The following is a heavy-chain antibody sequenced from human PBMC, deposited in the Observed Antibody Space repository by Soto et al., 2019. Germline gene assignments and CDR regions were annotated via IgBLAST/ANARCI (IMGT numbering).Heavy chain of an antibody. CDR1: GFDFNTYG. CDR3: AKDSSVTAAGSGGWFDP. D-gene: IGHD6-13*01. J-gene: IGHJ5*02. Sequence: QVQLVQSGGGVVQPGRSLRLSCAASGFDFNTYGLHWVRQAPGKGLEWVAGISFDGGNQYYADSVKGRFTISRDKSNNTLYLQMNGLGAEDTATDYCAKDSSVTAAGSGGWFDPWGQGTLVIVSS. CDR2: ISFDGGNQ. V-gene: IGHV3-30*18.